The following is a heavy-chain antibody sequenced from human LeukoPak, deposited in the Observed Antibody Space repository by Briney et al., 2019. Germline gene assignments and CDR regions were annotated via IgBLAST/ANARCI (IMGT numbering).Heavy chain of an antibody. V-gene: IGHV4-59*01. D-gene: IGHD5-18*01. J-gene: IGHJ4*02. CDR3: ARYRGYSYGLDY. Sequence: PLETLSLTCTVSGGSISSYYWSWIRQPPGKGLEWIGYIYYSGSTNYNPSLKSRVTISVDTSKNQFSLKLSSVTAADTAVYYCARYRGYSYGLDYWGQGTLVTVSS. CDR1: GGSISSYY. CDR2: IYYSGST.